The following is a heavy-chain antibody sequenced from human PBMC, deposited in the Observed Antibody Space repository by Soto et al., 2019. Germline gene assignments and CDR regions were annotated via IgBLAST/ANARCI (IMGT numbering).Heavy chain of an antibody. CDR3: ASKVAAADALDV. J-gene: IGHJ3*01. Sequence: SETLSLTCAVSGGSIRSGCYSWTWIRQPPGKGLEWIGYIYHIGNTYYNPSLKSRVTISGDRSKKQFTLNLSSVTAEDTAVYYCASKVAAADALDVWGRGKMVTVSS. CDR2: IYHIGNT. D-gene: IGHD2-15*01. CDR1: GGSIRSGCYS. V-gene: IGHV4-30-2*01.